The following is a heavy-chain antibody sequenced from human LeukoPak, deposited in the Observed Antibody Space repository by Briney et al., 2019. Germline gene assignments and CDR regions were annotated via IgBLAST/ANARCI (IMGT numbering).Heavy chain of an antibody. V-gene: IGHV1-18*01. D-gene: IGHD3-9*01. CDR1: GYTFTSYG. Sequence: ASVKVSCKASGYTFTSYGISWVRQAPGQGLEWMGWISAYNGNTNYAQKLQGRVTMTTDTSTSTAYMELRSLRSDDTAVYYCARDRLRYFDWLNFDHWGQGTLVTVSS. CDR3: ARDRLRYFDWLNFDH. J-gene: IGHJ4*02. CDR2: ISAYNGNT.